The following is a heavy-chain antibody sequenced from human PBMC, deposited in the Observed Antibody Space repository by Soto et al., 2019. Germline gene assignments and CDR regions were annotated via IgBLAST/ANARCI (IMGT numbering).Heavy chain of an antibody. V-gene: IGHV4-39*01. CDR2: IYYSGST. CDR3: ARRFRTYYDFWSGYSLFDY. Sequence: SETLCLTCIVSGGSISSSSYYWGWIRQPPGKGLEWIGSIYYSGSTYYNPSLKSRVTISVDTSKNQFSLKLSSVTAADTAVYYCARRFRTYYDFWSGYSLFDYWGQGTLVTVSS. D-gene: IGHD3-3*01. J-gene: IGHJ4*02. CDR1: GGSISSSSYY.